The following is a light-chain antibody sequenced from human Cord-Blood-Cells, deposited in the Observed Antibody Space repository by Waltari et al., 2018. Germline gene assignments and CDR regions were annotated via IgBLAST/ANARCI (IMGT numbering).Light chain of an antibody. CDR3: QQYYSTPPT. V-gene: IGKV4-1*01. CDR2: WAS. Sequence: DIVMTQSPDSLSVSLGERATINCKYSQSVLYSSNNKNYLAWYQQKPGKTPKLLIYWASTRESGVPDRFSGSGSGTDFTLTISSLQAEDVAVYYCQQYYSTPPTFGQGTKLEIK. CDR1: QSVLYSSNNKNY. J-gene: IGKJ2*01.